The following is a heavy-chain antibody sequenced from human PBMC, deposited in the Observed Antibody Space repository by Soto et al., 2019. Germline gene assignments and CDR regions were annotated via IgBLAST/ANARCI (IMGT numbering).Heavy chain of an antibody. CDR1: GGTFSSYA. J-gene: IGHJ6*02. CDR3: ARDPGEDGVVIIPGGNYYGMDV. CDR2: IIPIFGTA. V-gene: IGHV1-69*01. D-gene: IGHD3-3*01. Sequence: QVQLVQSGAEVKKPGSSVKVSCKASGGTFSSYAISWVRQAPGQGLEWMGGIIPIFGTANYAQKFQGRVTITADESTSTAYMELSSLRSEDTAVYYCARDPGEDGVVIIPGGNYYGMDVWGQGTTVTVSS.